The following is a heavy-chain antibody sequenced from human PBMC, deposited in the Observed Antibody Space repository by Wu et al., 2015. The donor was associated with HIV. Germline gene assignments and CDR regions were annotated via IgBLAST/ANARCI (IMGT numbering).Heavy chain of an antibody. CDR1: GYNFDGFG. V-gene: IGHV1-2*02. CDR3: ARDMGHEGRQWLVQPGAFDI. Sequence: QVKLVQSGIEVKKSGASMKVSCKASGYNFDGFGIVWVRQAPGQGLEWMGWINPNSGGTNYAQKFQGRVTMTRDTSISTAYMELSRLRSDDTAVYYCARDMGHEGRQWLVQPGAFDIWGQGTMVTVSS. CDR2: INPNSGGT. D-gene: IGHD6-19*01. J-gene: IGHJ3*02.